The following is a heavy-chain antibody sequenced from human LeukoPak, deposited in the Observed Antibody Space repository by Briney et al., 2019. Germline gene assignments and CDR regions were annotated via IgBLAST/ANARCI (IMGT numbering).Heavy chain of an antibody. CDR1: GYTFTSYG. D-gene: IGHD3-22*01. V-gene: IGHV1-18*01. J-gene: IGHJ4*02. Sequence: ASVKVSCKASGYTFTSYGISWVRQAPGQGLERMGWISAYNGNTNYAQKLQGRVTMTTDTSTSTAYMELRSLRSDDTAVYYCARPVLYYYDSSGLGYWGQGTLVTVSS. CDR2: ISAYNGNT. CDR3: ARPVLYYYDSSGLGY.